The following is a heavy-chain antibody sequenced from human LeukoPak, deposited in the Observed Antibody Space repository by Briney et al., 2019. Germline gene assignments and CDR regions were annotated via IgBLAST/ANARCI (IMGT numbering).Heavy chain of an antibody. Sequence: PGGSLRLSCAASGFTFDDYAMHWVRQAPGKGLERVSGISWNSGSIGYADSVKGRFTISRDNAKNSLYLQMNSLRAEDTALYYCAKDYSSGWYGAFDIWGQGTMVTVSS. CDR2: ISWNSGSI. J-gene: IGHJ3*02. CDR1: GFTFDDYA. CDR3: AKDYSSGWYGAFDI. D-gene: IGHD6-19*01. V-gene: IGHV3-9*01.